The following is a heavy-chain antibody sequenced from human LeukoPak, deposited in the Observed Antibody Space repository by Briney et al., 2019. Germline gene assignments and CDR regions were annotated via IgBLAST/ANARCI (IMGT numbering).Heavy chain of an antibody. Sequence: GGSLRLSCAASGLTFSSYSMNWVRQAPGKGLEWVSSISSSRSYIYYADSVKGRFTISRDNAKNSLYLQMNSLRAEDTAVYYCARDGVVVASGYWGQGTLVTVSS. D-gene: IGHD2-15*01. V-gene: IGHV3-21*01. CDR1: GLTFSSYS. CDR3: ARDGVVVASGY. CDR2: ISSSRSYI. J-gene: IGHJ4*02.